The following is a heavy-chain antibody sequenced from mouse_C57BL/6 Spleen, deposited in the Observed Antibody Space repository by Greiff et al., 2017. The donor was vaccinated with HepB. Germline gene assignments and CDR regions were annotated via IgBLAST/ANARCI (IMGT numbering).Heavy chain of an antibody. V-gene: IGHV1-55*01. D-gene: IGHD1-1*01. CDR2: IYPGSGST. CDR1: GYTFTSYW. CDR3: ARNYYGSSYGYFDV. Sequence: QVQLKQPGAELVKPGASVKMSCKASGYTFTSYWITWVKQRPGQGLEWIGDIYPGSGSTNYNEKFKSKATLTVATSSSPAYMQLSSLTSEDSAVYYCARNYYGSSYGYFDVWGTGTTVTVSS. J-gene: IGHJ1*03.